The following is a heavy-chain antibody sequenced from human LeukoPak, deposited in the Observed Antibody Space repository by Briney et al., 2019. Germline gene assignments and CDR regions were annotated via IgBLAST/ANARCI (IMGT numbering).Heavy chain of an antibody. J-gene: IGHJ6*03. CDR1: GFTFSAYG. CDR2: VSGADGTT. V-gene: IGHV3-23*01. Sequence: GGSLRLSCAASGFTFSAYGMSWVRQSPRKGLEWVSGVSGADGTTYYADSVKGRFTISRDNSKSTLYLQMNNLRAEDTAVYYCAKHWSYCSTTSCFFNYYYYYMDVWGKGTTVTVSS. CDR3: AKHWSYCSTTSCFFNYYYYYMDV. D-gene: IGHD2-2*01.